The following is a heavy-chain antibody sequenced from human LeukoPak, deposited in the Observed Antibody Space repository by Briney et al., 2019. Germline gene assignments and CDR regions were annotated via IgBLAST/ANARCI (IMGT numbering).Heavy chain of an antibody. CDR3: ARLDIVATTGDY. J-gene: IGHJ4*02. D-gene: IGHD5-12*01. CDR2: ISAYNGNT. CDR1: GYTFTSYG. V-gene: IGHV1-18*01. Sequence: ASVKVSCKASGYTFTSYGISWVRQAPGQGLAWMGWISAYNGNTNYAQKLQGRVTMATDTSTSTAYMELRSLRSDDTAVYYCARLDIVATTGDYWGQGTLVTVSS.